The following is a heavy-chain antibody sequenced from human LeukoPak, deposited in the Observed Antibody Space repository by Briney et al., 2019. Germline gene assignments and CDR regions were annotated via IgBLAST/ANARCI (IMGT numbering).Heavy chain of an antibody. CDR1: GFTFSPLG. CDR2: ISSGSSTT. Sequence: GGSLRLSCAASGFTFSPLGMNWVRQAPGRGLEWVSYISSGSSTTYHADSVKGRFTISRDSAKNSLYLQMNSLRDEDTAVYYCARGRGLTLSYHYFDYWGQGTLVTVSS. J-gene: IGHJ4*02. V-gene: IGHV3-48*02. D-gene: IGHD3-10*01. CDR3: ARGRGLTLSYHYFDY.